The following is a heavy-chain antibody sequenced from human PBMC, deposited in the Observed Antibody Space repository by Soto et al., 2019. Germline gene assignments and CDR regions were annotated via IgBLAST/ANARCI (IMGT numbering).Heavy chain of an antibody. D-gene: IGHD4-4*01. Sequence: ASVKVSCKASGYTFPNYYMHWLRQAPGPGLEWMGWMNPRSGGSKYAQAFQDRVTMPRDASISTAYMERTRLRHGDTAVYFCARSDDSTSYPLDLWGPGTLVTVSS. CDR1: GYTFPNYY. V-gene: IGHV1-2*02. CDR2: MNPRSGGS. CDR3: ARSDDSTSYPLDL. J-gene: IGHJ5*02.